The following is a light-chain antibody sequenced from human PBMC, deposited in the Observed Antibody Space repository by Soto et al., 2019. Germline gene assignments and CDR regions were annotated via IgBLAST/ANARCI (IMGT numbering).Light chain of an antibody. CDR2: LAS. CDR3: MQVLHTPLT. Sequence: DIVMTQSPLSLPVIPGEPASISCRSSQNLLFSNGYNYVDWYLQKPGQSPQLLIYLASHRASGVPDRFSGSASGTDFTLKISRVEAEDVGVYYCMQVLHTPLTFGGGTKVEIK. CDR1: QNLLFSNGYNY. J-gene: IGKJ4*01. V-gene: IGKV2-28*01.